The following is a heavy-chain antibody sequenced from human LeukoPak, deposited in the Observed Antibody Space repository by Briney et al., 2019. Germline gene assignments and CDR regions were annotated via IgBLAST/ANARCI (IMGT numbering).Heavy chain of an antibody. Sequence: PSQTLSLTCTVSGGSISSGGYYWSWIRQPPGKGLEWIGYIYHSGSTYYNPSLKSRVTISVDRSKNQFSLKLSSVTAADTAVYYCARVQTYSSGWSLPDYWGQGTLVTVSS. D-gene: IGHD6-19*01. CDR3: ARVQTYSSGWSLPDY. CDR1: GGSISSGGYY. J-gene: IGHJ4*02. V-gene: IGHV4-30-2*01. CDR2: IYHSGST.